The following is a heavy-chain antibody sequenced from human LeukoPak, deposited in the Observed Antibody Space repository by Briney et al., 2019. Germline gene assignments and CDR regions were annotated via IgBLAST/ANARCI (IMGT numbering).Heavy chain of an antibody. V-gene: IGHV3-30*02. J-gene: IGHJ4*02. CDR3: AKLPDFWSGLVY. D-gene: IGHD3-3*01. CDR1: GFTFSNFG. CDR2: IRYDGSNK. Sequence: GGSLRLSCAASGFTFSNFGMHWVRQAPGKGLEWVAFIRYDGSNKYYADSVKGRFTISRDNSKNTLYVQMNSLRTEDTAVYYCAKLPDFWSGLVYWDQGTLVTVSS.